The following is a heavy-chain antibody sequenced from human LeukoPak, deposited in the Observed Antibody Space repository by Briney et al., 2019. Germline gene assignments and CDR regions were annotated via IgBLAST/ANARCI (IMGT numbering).Heavy chain of an antibody. CDR3: ARGDGRGRSDGAT. CDR1: GFNFNSY. V-gene: IGHV3-7*01. D-gene: IGHD6-19*01. CDR2: INRDETDI. J-gene: IGHJ1*01. Sequence: GGSLRPSCAASGFNFNSYMGWVRQAPEDGLEWVAIINRDETDIYYVGSVKGRFTISRDNAKSSLFLEMNSLRVEDTGVYYCARGDGRGRSDGATWGPGTLVTVSS.